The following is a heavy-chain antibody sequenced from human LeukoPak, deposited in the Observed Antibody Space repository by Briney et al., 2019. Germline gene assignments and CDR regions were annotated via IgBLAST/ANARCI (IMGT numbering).Heavy chain of an antibody. CDR3: ARESPGGGRAAGWVDY. V-gene: IGHV4-31*03. CDR2: IYYSGST. J-gene: IGHJ4*02. D-gene: IGHD6-13*01. CDR1: GGSISSGGYY. Sequence: SETLSLTCTVSGGSISSGGYYWSWIRQHPGKGLEWIGYIYYSGSTYCNPSLKSRVTISVDTSKNQFSLKLSSVTAADTAVYYCARESPGGGRAAGWVDYWGQGTLVTVSS.